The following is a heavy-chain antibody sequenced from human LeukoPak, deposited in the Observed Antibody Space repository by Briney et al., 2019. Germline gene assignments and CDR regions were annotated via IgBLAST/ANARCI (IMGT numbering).Heavy chain of an antibody. J-gene: IGHJ4*02. CDR2: ITGGGRT. CDR1: GFTFSDYA. V-gene: IGHV3-69-1*02. CDR3: VRGEQLTYFVY. Sequence: GGSLRFSGAASGFTFSDYAMSWVRQAPGNGPKWVSAITGGGRTYYADSVKGRFTISRDTAKDALYLQMYSLTAEDTAVYYCVRGEQLTYFVYWGQGTLVTVSS. D-gene: IGHD1-26*01.